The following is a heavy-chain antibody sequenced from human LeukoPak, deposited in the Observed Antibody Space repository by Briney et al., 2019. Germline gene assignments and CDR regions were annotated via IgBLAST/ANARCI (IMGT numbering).Heavy chain of an antibody. V-gene: IGHV3-43D*03. CDR3: VKQDYFYYYMDV. Sequence: PGGSLRLSCAASGFTFDDFAMHWVRQAPGKGLEWVSLISWDGGGAYYADSVKGRFTVSRDNSKNSLYLQMNNLRVEDTALYYCVKQDYFYYYMDVWGKGTTVTVSS. CDR1: GFTFDDFA. J-gene: IGHJ6*03. CDR2: ISWDGGGA.